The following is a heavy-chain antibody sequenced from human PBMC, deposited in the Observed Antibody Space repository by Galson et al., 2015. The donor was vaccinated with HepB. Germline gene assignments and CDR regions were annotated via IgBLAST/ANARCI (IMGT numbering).Heavy chain of an antibody. CDR2: VYYSGST. V-gene: IGHV4-59*01. Sequence: SETLSLTCTVSGGSISNYYWSWIRQPPGKGLEWIGYVYYSGSTKYNSSLKSRVTISVDTAKNQFSLKLSSVTAADTAVYYCALSSSNWYYYYMDVWGKGTTVTVSS. CDR1: GGSISNYY. CDR3: ALSSSNWYYYYMDV. J-gene: IGHJ6*03. D-gene: IGHD6-13*01.